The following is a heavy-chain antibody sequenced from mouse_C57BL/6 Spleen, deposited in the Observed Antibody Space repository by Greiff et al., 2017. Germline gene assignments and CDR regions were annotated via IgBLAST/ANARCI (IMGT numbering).Heavy chain of an antibody. J-gene: IGHJ1*03. CDR3: ARDSYWYFDV. CDR1: GYTFTSSW. Sequence: QVQLQQPGTELVKPGASVKLSCKASGYTFTSSWMHWVKQRPGPGLEWIGNINPSNGGTNYNAKFKSKATLTVDKSSSTAYMQLSSLTSEDSAVYYCARDSYWYFDVWGTGTTVTVSS. CDR2: INPSNGGT. D-gene: IGHD2-12*01. V-gene: IGHV1-53*01.